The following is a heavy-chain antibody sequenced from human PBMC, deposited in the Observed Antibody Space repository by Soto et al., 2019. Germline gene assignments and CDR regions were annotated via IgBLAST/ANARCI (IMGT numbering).Heavy chain of an antibody. Sequence: PSETLSLTCTVSGGSIRGYYWGWIRQPPGKGLEWIGYIYSSGSTNYNPSLQTRVTISVDTSKNQFSLKVSSVTAADTAVYYCARQGAYYYYGMSDWGQGTLVTVSS. CDR1: GGSIRGYY. J-gene: IGHJ4*02. CDR2: IYSSGST. CDR3: ARQGAYYYYGMSD. D-gene: IGHD3-10*01. V-gene: IGHV4-59*01.